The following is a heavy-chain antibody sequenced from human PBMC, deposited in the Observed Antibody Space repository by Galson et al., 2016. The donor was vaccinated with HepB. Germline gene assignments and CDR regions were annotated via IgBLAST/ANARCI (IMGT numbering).Heavy chain of an antibody. V-gene: IGHV1-46*01. D-gene: IGHD2-15*01. J-gene: IGHJ5*01. CDR2: INPGGGST. Sequence: SVKVSCKASGASFTNYFIHWVRQAPGQGLEWVGLINPGGGSTFYAQKFRGRVTLTRDAAPSTVFMEVSSLTSEDTAVYYGARDFASSPGDIVVVAAARNWFDSWGQGTLVTVSS. CDR1: GASFTNYF. CDR3: ARDFASSPGDIVVVAAARNWFDS.